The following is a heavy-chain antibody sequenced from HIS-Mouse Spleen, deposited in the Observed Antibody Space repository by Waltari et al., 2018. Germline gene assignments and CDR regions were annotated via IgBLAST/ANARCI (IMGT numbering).Heavy chain of an antibody. Sequence: QLQLQESGPGLVKPSETLSLTCTVSGGSISSSSYHWGWIRQPPGKGLEWIGSIYYSGSTYYNPSLKSRVTISVDTSKNQFSLKLSSVTAADTAAYYCAREIPYSSSWYDWYFDLWGRGTLVTVSS. J-gene: IGHJ2*01. D-gene: IGHD6-13*01. V-gene: IGHV4-39*07. CDR2: IYYSGST. CDR3: AREIPYSSSWYDWYFDL. CDR1: GGSISSSSYH.